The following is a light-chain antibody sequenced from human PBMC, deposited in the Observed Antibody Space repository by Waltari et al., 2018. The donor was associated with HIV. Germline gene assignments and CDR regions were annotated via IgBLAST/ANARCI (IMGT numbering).Light chain of an antibody. J-gene: IGKJ3*01. CDR3: QQYDSSPFT. V-gene: IGKV3-20*01. CDR2: GAS. Sequence: EIVLTQSPGTLSLSPGERASLSCRASQSLSSSYLAWIQQKPGQAPRLLIYGASSRATGIPERFSGTGSGTDFTLTVSRLEPEDFAVYFCQQYDSSPFTFGPGTKVDIK. CDR1: QSLSSSY.